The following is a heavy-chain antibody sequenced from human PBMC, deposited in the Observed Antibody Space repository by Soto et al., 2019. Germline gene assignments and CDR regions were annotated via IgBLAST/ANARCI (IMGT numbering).Heavy chain of an antibody. D-gene: IGHD6-13*01. CDR1: GFTFSSYG. CDR2: IWYDGSNK. V-gene: IGHV3-33*01. CDR3: ATDYSNGYSSSPPN. Sequence: QVQLVESGGGVVQPGRSLRLSCAASGFTFSSYGMHWVRQAPGKGLEWVAVIWYDGSNKYYADSVKGRFTISRDNSKNTLYLQMNSLRAEDTAVYYCATDYSNGYSSSPPNWGRGTLVTVSS. J-gene: IGHJ1*01.